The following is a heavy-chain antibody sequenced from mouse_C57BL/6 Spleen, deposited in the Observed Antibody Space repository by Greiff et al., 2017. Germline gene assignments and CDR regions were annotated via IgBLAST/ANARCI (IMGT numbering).Heavy chain of an antibody. V-gene: IGHV1-80*01. J-gene: IGHJ3*01. Sequence: VQLQQSGAELVKPGASVKISCKASGYAFSSYWMNWVKQRPGKGLEWIGQLYPGDGDTNYNGKFKGKATLTADKSSSTAYMQLSSLTSEDSAVYFCARGEAYGPFAYWGQGTLVTVSA. CDR2: LYPGDGDT. CDR3: ARGEAYGPFAY. D-gene: IGHD1-1*02. CDR1: GYAFSSYW.